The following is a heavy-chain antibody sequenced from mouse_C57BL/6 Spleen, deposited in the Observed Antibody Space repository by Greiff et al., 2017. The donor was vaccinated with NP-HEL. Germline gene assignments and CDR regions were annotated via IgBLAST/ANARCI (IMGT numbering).Heavy chain of an antibody. D-gene: IGHD1-1*01. V-gene: IGHV10-1*01. CDR2: IRSKSNNYAT. CDR1: GFSFNTYA. Sequence: EVKLVESGGGLVQPKGSLKLSCAASGFSFNTYAMNWVRQAPGKGLEWVARIRSKSNNYATYYADSVKDRFTISRDDSESMLYLQMNNLKTEDTAMYYCVRLVTTVVKDYAMDYWGQGTSVTVSS. CDR3: VRLVTTVVKDYAMDY. J-gene: IGHJ4*01.